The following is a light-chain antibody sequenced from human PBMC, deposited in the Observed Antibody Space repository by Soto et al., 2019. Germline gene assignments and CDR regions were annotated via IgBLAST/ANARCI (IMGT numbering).Light chain of an antibody. V-gene: IGKV1-27*01. CDR3: QHYGTSPIT. CDR2: AAS. J-gene: IGKJ5*01. Sequence: DIQMTQSPSSLSASVGDIVTITFRASQGISNYLAWYQQKPGKVPKLLIYAASTLQSGVPSRFSGSGSGTDFTLTISRLEPEDFAVYYCQHYGTSPITFGQGTRLEIK. CDR1: QGISNY.